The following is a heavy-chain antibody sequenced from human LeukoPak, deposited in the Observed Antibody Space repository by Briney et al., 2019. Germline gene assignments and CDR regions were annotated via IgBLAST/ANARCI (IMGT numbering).Heavy chain of an antibody. V-gene: IGHV3-66*01. CDR1: GFTVSSNY. CDR3: ARAVTTGLEGY. CDR2: IYSGGST. J-gene: IGHJ4*02. Sequence: PGGSLRLSCAASGFTVSSNYMSWVRQAPGKGLEWVSVIYSGGSTYYADSVKGRFTISRDNSKNTLYLQMNSLRAEDTAVYYCARAVTTGLEGYWGQGTLVTVSS. D-gene: IGHD4-17*01.